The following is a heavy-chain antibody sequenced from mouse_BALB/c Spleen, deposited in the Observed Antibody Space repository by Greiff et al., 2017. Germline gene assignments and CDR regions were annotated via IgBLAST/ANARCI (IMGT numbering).Heavy chain of an antibody. CDR2: ISYSGST. Sequence: EVKLQESGPGLVKPSQSLSLTCTVTGYSITSDYAWNWIRQFPGNKLEWMGYISYSGSTSYNPSLKSRISITRDTSKNQFFLQLNSVTTEDTATYYCARNYDYDGAAWFAYWGQGTLVTVSA. D-gene: IGHD2-4*01. CDR3: ARNYDYDGAAWFAY. J-gene: IGHJ3*01. V-gene: IGHV3-2*02. CDR1: GYSITSDYA.